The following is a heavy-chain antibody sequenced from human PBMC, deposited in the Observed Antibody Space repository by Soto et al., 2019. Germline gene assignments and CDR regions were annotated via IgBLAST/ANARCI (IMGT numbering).Heavy chain of an antibody. CDR2: IFYSGST. J-gene: IGHJ6*02. Sequence: QVQLQESGPGLVKPSETLSLTCTVSGGSISSYYWSWIRQPPGKGLEWIGYIFYSGSTNYNPSLTSRVTISVDTSNNQSSLKLSSVTAADTAVYYCATSRPNYYYYYGMDVWGQGTTVTVSS. V-gene: IGHV4-59*01. CDR3: ATSRPNYYYYYGMDV. CDR1: GGSISSYY.